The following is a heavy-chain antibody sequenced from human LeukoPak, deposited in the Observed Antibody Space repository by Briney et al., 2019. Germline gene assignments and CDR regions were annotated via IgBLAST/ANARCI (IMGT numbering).Heavy chain of an antibody. CDR2: IYSGGST. CDR1: GSTVSSNY. J-gene: IGHJ4*02. V-gene: IGHV3-53*01. CDR3: AREDSSGYRSFDY. D-gene: IGHD3-22*01. Sequence: GGSLRLSCAASGSTVSSNYMNWVRQAPGKGLEWVSVIYSGGSTYYADSVKGRFTISRDSSMNTLYLQMNSLRAEDTAVYYCAREDSSGYRSFDYWGQGTLVTVSS.